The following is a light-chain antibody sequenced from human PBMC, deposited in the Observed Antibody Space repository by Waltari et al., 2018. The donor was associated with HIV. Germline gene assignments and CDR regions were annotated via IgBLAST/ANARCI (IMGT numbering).Light chain of an antibody. Sequence: HSALTQPRSVSGSPGQSVTISCTGTSSDVGDYNYVSRYQQHPGKAPKLLIFDITKRPSGVPDRCAGSKSGNTASLTISGLHLEDEANYYCCSYAGTYTWVFGGGTTLTVL. V-gene: IGLV2-11*01. J-gene: IGLJ3*02. CDR2: DIT. CDR1: SSDVGDYNY. CDR3: CSYAGTYTWV.